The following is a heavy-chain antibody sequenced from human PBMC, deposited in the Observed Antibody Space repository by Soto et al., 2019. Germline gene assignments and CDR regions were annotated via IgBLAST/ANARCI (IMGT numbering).Heavy chain of an antibody. CDR3: VKVSTFYDILTGYYSTNFFDP. CDR2: ISSDGDIT. Sequence: GGSLRLSCSASGFTFSEYSMHWVRQAPGKGLQYVSTISSDGDITYYADSVKGRFTISRDNSKNTLYLQLNSLRPEDTAVYYCVKVSTFYDILTGYYSTNFFDPWGQGTLVTVSS. J-gene: IGHJ5*02. V-gene: IGHV3-64D*06. CDR1: GFTFSEYS. D-gene: IGHD3-9*01.